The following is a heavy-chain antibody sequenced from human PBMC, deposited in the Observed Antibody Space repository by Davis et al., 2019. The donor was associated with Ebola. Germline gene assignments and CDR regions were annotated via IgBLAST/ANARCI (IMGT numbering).Heavy chain of an antibody. D-gene: IGHD3-16*01. Sequence: SLKISCAASGFTFSGSAMHWVRQAPGKGLEWVSGISWNSGSIGYADSVKGRFTISRDNAKNSLYLQMNSLRAEDTALYYCAKDLGGGGSGLYYYYGMDVWGQGTTVTVSS. CDR2: ISWNSGSI. V-gene: IGHV3-9*01. J-gene: IGHJ6*02. CDR3: AKDLGGGGSGLYYYYGMDV. CDR1: GFTFSGSA.